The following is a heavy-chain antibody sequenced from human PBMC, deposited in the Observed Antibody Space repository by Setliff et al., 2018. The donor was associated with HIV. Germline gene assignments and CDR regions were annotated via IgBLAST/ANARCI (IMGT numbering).Heavy chain of an antibody. J-gene: IGHJ4*02. V-gene: IGHV3-7*03. CDR3: AKGPGFLTDF. CDR2: IHPDSTAA. Sequence: GGSLRLSCAASGFIFSGYWMTWIRQAPGKGLEWLAQIHPDSTAANYVDSVKGRFTVSRDNAKNSVHLQMNSLRDEDTAVYYCAKGPGFLTDFWGQGTLVTVSS. CDR1: GFIFSGYW. D-gene: IGHD3-3*01.